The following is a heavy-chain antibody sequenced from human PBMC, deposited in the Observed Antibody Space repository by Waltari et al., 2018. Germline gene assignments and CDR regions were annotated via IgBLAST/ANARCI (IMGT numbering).Heavy chain of an antibody. CDR1: Y. CDR3: ARVRYNWNYDG. D-gene: IGHD1-7*01. J-gene: IGHJ4*02. V-gene: IGHV4-30-4*08. Sequence: YWSWIRQPPGKGLEWIGYIYYSGSTYYNPSLKSRVTISVDTSKNQFSLKLSSVTAADTAVYYCARVRYNWNYDGWGQGTLVTVSS. CDR2: IYYSGST.